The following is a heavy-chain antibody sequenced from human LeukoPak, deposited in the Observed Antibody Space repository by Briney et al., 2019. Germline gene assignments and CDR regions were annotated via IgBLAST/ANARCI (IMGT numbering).Heavy chain of an antibody. V-gene: IGHV1-24*01. D-gene: IGHD2-21*02. CDR1: GYTLTELS. CDR2: FDPEDGET. Sequence: ASVKVSCKVSGYTLTELSMHWVRQAPGKGLEWMGGFDPEDGETIYAQKFQGRVTMTEDTSTDTAYMELSSLRSEDTAVYYCARDGTLAYCGGDCYSLSSFFDYWGQGTLVTVSS. J-gene: IGHJ4*02. CDR3: ARDGTLAYCGGDCYSLSSFFDY.